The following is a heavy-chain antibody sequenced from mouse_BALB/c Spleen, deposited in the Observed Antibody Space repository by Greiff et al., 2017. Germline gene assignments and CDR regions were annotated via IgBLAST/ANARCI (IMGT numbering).Heavy chain of an antibody. V-gene: IGHV5-6-5*01. CDR2: LSSGGST. CDR3: ARSPSTVVERYFDV. CDR1: GFTFRRYA. D-gene: IGHD1-1*01. J-gene: IGHJ1*01. Sequence: EVQVVESGGGLVKPGGSLKLSCAASGFTFRRYALSWVRQTPEKRLEWVASLSSGGSTYYPDSVKGRFTISRDNARNILYLQMSSLRSEDTAMYYCARSPSTVVERYFDVWGAGTTVTVSS.